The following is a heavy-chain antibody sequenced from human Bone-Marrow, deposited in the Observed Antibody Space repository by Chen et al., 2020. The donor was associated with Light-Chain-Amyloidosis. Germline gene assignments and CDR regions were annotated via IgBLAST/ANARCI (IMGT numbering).Heavy chain of an antibody. V-gene: IGHV3-53*02. CDR3: ARQEVLSAFDF. CDR1: GFSVVRSY. Sequence: EVHVVETGGTLIQPGGSWGLTFSVYGFSVVRSYMSWVRRPPGKGLEWVSVISVGGVTNYIDSVKGRFTISRDSSKNTLFLQMDSLKVDDTAVYYCARQEVLSAFDFWGLDTLVTVSS. CDR2: ISVGGVT. D-gene: IGHD2-8*01. J-gene: IGHJ4*02.